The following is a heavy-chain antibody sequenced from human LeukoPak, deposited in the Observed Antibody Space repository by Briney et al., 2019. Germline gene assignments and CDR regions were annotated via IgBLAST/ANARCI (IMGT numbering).Heavy chain of an antibody. V-gene: IGHV1-46*01. CDR2: INPSGGST. J-gene: IGHJ3*02. Sequence: ASVKVSCKASGYTFTGYYMHWVRQAPGQGLEWMGWINPSGGSTSYAQKFQGRVTMTRDMSTSTVYMELSSLRSEDTAVYYCARDHSEWEIAAAGTIDIWGQGTMVTVSS. D-gene: IGHD6-13*01. CDR3: ARDHSEWEIAAAGTIDI. CDR1: GYTFTGYY.